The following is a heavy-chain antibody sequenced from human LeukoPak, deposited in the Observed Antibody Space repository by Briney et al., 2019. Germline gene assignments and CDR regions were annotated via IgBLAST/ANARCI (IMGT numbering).Heavy chain of an antibody. CDR1: GFTSRNYW. Sequence: PGGSLRLSCAASGFTSRNYWVTWVRQAPGKGLELVASTNQDGSEKYHVDSVKGRFTISRDNSKNTLYLQMNSLRAEGTAVYYCAGDRRVGATDIPGYDYWGQGTLVTVSS. D-gene: IGHD1-26*01. J-gene: IGHJ4*02. CDR3: AGDRRVGATDIPGYDY. CDR2: TNQDGSEK. V-gene: IGHV3-7*01.